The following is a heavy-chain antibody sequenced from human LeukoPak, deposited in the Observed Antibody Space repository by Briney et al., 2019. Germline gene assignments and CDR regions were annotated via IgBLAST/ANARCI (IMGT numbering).Heavy chain of an antibody. CDR2: IYSGGTT. CDR1: GFTVGGNY. V-gene: IGHV3-66*01. J-gene: IGHJ4*02. D-gene: IGHD2-15*01. CDR3: ARDAGSCSDGVCYRTRFDS. Sequence: GGSLRLSCVLSGFTVGGNYMSWVRQAPGRGLEWVSTIYSGGTTYYADAVKGRFIISRDNSKNTLFLQMNSLRAEDTAIYYCARDAGSCSDGVCYRTRFDSWGQGALVTVSS.